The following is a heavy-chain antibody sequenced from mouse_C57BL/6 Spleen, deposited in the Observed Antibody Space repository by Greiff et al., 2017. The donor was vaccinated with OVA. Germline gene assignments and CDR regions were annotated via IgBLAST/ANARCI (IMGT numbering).Heavy chain of an antibody. Sequence: EVKLMESGEGLVKPGGSLKLSCAASGFTFSSYAMSWVRQTPEKRLEWVAYISSGGDYIYYADTVKGRFTISRDNARNTLYLQMSSLKSEDTAMYYCTRDTGDDGYYGGFAYWGQGTLVTVSA. J-gene: IGHJ3*01. CDR3: TRDTGDDGYYGGFAY. D-gene: IGHD2-3*01. V-gene: IGHV5-9-1*02. CDR2: ISSGGDYI. CDR1: GFTFSSYA.